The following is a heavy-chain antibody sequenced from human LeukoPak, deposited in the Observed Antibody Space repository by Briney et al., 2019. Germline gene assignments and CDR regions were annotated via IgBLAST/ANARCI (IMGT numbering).Heavy chain of an antibody. D-gene: IGHD3-10*01. Sequence: SETLSLTCAVYGGSFSGYHWSWIRQPPGKGLEWIGEINHSGSTNYNPSLKSRVTISVDTSKNQFSLKLSSVTAADTAVYYCARRSGYYYGSGSYWRFDPWGQGTLVTVSS. CDR1: GGSFSGYH. CDR3: ARRSGYYYGSGSYWRFDP. CDR2: INHSGST. V-gene: IGHV4-34*01. J-gene: IGHJ5*02.